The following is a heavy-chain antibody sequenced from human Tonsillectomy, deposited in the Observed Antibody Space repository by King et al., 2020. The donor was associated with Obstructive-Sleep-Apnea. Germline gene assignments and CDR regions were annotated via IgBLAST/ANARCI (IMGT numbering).Heavy chain of an antibody. D-gene: IGHD3-10*01. J-gene: IGHJ3*02. CDR1: GFSLSTSGVG. V-gene: IGHV2-5*02. CDR2: IYWDDDK. Sequence: TLKESGPTLVKPTQTLTLTCTFSGFSLSTSGVGVGWIRQPPGKALEWLALIYWDDDKRYSSSLKSRLTLTKDTSKNQVVLTMTNMDPVDTATYYCARILCFGELLTYAFDIWGQGTLVTVSS. CDR3: ARILCFGELLTYAFDI.